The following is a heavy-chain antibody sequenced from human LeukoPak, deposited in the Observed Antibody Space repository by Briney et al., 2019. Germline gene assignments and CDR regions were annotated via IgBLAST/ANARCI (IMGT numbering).Heavy chain of an antibody. J-gene: IGHJ5*02. CDR3: ARGVESAYNWFDP. CDR2: INPNSGGT. CDR1: GYTFTGYY. Sequence: ASVKVSCKASGYTFTGYYMHWVRQAPGQGLEWMGWINPNSGGTNYAQKFQGRVTMTRDTSISTAYMELNRLRSDDTAVYFCARGVESAYNWFDPWGQGTLVTVSS. V-gene: IGHV1-2*02.